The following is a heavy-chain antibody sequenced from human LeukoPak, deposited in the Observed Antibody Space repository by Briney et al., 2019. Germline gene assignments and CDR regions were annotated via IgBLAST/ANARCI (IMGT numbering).Heavy chain of an antibody. CDR3: AELGITMIGGV. D-gene: IGHD3-10*02. V-gene: IGHV3-9*01. Sequence: GGSLRLSCAASGFTFDDYAMHWVRQSPGKGLEWVSGLNWNSGGIVYADSVKGRFTISRDNAKNSLYLQMNSLRSEDTAVYYCAELGITMIGGVWGKGTTVTISS. CDR2: LNWNSGGI. CDR1: GFTFDDYA. J-gene: IGHJ6*04.